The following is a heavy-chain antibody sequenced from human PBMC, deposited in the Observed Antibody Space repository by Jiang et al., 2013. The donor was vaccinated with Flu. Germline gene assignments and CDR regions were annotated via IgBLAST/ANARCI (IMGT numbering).Heavy chain of an antibody. D-gene: IGHD3-10*01. Sequence: GSGLVKPSETLSLTCTVSGGSISSSSYYWGWIRQPPGKGLEWIGSIYYSGSTYYNPSLKSRVTISVDTSKNQFSLKLSSVTAADTAVYYCARVSSGDYYGSGSYFDYWGQGTLVTVSS. J-gene: IGHJ4*02. CDR1: GGSISSSSYY. V-gene: IGHV4-39*07. CDR2: IYYSGST. CDR3: ARVSSGDYYGSGSYFDY.